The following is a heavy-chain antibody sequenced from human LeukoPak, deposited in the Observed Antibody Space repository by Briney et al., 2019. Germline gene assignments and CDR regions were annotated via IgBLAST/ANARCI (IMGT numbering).Heavy chain of an antibody. J-gene: IGHJ4*02. V-gene: IGHV3-23*01. Sequence: GGTLRLSCAASGFTLSSYAMSCVRQAPGKGLEGVTAISGSGCSTYYADSVKGRFTIPIQNSKNTLHLQLHRLRAEDKAVYYCAKSSEYYDYWSNCRYWGQGTLVTVSS. CDR2: ISGSGCST. CDR1: GFTLSSYA. D-gene: IGHD3-3*01. CDR3: AKSSEYYDYWSNCRY.